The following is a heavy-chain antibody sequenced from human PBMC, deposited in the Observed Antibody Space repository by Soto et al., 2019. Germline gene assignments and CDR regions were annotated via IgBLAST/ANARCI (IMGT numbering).Heavy chain of an antibody. J-gene: IGHJ3*02. D-gene: IGHD3-10*01. V-gene: IGHV3-21*01. Sequence: GESLKISCAASGFTFSSYSMNWVRQAPGKGLEWVSSISSSSSYIYYADSVKGRFTISRDNAKNSLYLQMNSLRAEDTAVYYCARQRLLWFGDHTYAFDIWGQGTMVTVSS. CDR3: ARQRLLWFGDHTYAFDI. CDR2: ISSSSSYI. CDR1: GFTFSSYS.